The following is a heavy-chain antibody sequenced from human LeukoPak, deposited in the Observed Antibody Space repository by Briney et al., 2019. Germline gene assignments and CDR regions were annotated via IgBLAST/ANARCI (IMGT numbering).Heavy chain of an antibody. CDR3: ARGSYTSSWYGVFDY. CDR2: IWYDGSNK. J-gene: IGHJ4*02. Sequence: GGSLRLSCAASGFIFSSYGMHWVRQAPGKGLEGVAVIWYDGSNKYYADSVKGRFTISRDNSKNTLYLQMNSLRGEDTAVYYCARGSYTSSWYGVFDYWGQGTLVTVSS. V-gene: IGHV3-33*01. D-gene: IGHD6-13*01. CDR1: GFIFSSYG.